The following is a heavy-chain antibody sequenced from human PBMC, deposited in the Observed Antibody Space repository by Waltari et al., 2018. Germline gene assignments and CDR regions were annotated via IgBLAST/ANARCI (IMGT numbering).Heavy chain of an antibody. D-gene: IGHD6-19*01. J-gene: IGHJ5*02. V-gene: IGHV4-39*01. CDR2: IYYSGST. CDR3: ASWYSSIGWFDP. Sequence: QLQLQESGPGLVKPSETLSLTCTVSGGSISSSSYYWGWLRQPPGKGLEWIGSIYYSGSTYYNPSLKSRVTISVDTSKNQFSLKLSSVTAADTAVYYCASWYSSIGWFDPWGQGTLVTVSS. CDR1: GGSISSSSYY.